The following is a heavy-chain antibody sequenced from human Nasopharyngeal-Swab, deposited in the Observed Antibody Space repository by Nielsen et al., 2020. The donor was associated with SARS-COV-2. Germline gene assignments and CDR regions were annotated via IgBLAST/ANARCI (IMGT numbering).Heavy chain of an antibody. CDR1: GFTFSSYA. Sequence: GGSLRLSCAASGFTFSSYAMNWVRQAPGKGLEWVSYISTGGRTIYYADSVKGRFTISRGNAKNSLYLQMNSLRAEDTAVYYCARVPGYSYGFGYWGQGTLVTVSS. J-gene: IGHJ4*02. CDR3: ARVPGYSYGFGY. CDR2: ISTGGRTI. D-gene: IGHD5-18*01. V-gene: IGHV3-48*04.